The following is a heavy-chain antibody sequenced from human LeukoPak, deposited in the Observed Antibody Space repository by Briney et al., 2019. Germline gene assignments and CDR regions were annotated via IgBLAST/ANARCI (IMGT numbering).Heavy chain of an antibody. Sequence: SETLSLTCTVSGGSISGYYWSWIRQPPGRGLEWIGSIQYSRSTNYNSSLKSRVTISVDTSKIQFSPKLSSVTAADTAVYYCARGVSGYDWFLDYWGQGTLVTVSS. CDR2: IQYSRST. D-gene: IGHD5-12*01. CDR1: GGSISGYY. CDR3: ARGVSGYDWFLDY. J-gene: IGHJ4*02. V-gene: IGHV4-59*01.